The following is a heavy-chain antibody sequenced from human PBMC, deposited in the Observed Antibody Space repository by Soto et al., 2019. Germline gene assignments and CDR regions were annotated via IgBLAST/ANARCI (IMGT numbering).Heavy chain of an antibody. CDR2: INSEGGST. CDR1: GFTFSNYW. CDR3: TRVLRCSEGHCYARGGVDF. J-gene: IGHJ3*01. V-gene: IGHV3-74*01. D-gene: IGHD2-21*01. Sequence: VQLVESGGGLVHPGGSLRLSCAASGFTFSNYWMHWVRQAPGKGLVWVTRINSEGGSTAYADSVKGRITISSDNAENTLFLQMKSLRAADMAVYYCTRVLRCSEGHCYARGGVDFWGQGTMVTVSS.